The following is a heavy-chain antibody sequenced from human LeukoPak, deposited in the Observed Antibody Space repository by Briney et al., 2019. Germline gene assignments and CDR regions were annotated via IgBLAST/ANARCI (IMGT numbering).Heavy chain of an antibody. D-gene: IGHD2-2*01. CDR1: GGSVSSGDYY. J-gene: IGHJ6*03. Sequence: SETLSLTCTVSGGSVSSGDYYWSWIRQPPGKGLEWIGYIYYSGSTYYNPSLKSRVTISVDTSKNQFSLKLSSVTAADTAVYYCARSSTIIYMDVWGKGTTVTVSS. CDR3: ARSSTIIYMDV. V-gene: IGHV4-30-4*08. CDR2: IYYSGST.